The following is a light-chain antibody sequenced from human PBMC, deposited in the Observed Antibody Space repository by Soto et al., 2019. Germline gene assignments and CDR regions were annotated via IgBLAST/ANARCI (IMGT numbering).Light chain of an antibody. J-gene: IGKJ1*01. Sequence: DIQMTQSPSTLSASVGDRVTITCRASQSIGSWLAWYQQKPGKAPKLLIYTASSLESGVPSRFSGSGSGTEFTLTISGLQPDDFATYFCQQYSDYSETFGQGTKVEVK. CDR1: QSIGSW. CDR2: TAS. V-gene: IGKV1-5*03. CDR3: QQYSDYSET.